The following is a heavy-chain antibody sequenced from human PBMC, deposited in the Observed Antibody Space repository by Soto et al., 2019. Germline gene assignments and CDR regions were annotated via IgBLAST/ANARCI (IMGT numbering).Heavy chain of an antibody. V-gene: IGHV4-39*01. CDR2: IYSIGSS. D-gene: IGHD2-2*01. Sequence: SETLSLTCTVSGGSIRSSSYWGWIRQPPGKGLEWIGSIYSIGSSYYNPSLKGRVTISADTSKNQFSLNLISVTAADTAVYYCRRSSRYSTDVWGQGTTVTVSS. CDR1: GGSIRSSSY. CDR3: RRSSRYSTDV. J-gene: IGHJ6*02.